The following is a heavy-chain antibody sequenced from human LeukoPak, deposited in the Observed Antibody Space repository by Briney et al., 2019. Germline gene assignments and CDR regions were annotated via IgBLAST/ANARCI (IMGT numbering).Heavy chain of an antibody. J-gene: IGHJ4*02. CDR2: IYYSGGT. CDR1: GGSFSSGDYS. CDR3: ARVPAAMSAFDY. Sequence: SETLSLTCSVSGGSFSSGDYSWSWIRQPPGKGLEWIGYIYYSGGTYYNPSLKSRVTISIDTSKNQFSLRLSSVTAADTAVYYCARVPAAMSAFDYWGQGTLVTVSS. D-gene: IGHD2-2*01. V-gene: IGHV4-30-4*01.